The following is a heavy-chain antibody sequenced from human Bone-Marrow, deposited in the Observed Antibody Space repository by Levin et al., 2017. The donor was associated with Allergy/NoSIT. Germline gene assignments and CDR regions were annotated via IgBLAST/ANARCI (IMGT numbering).Heavy chain of an antibody. J-gene: IGHJ4*02. D-gene: IGHD3-16*02. V-gene: IGHV4-39*01. Sequence: SQTLSLTCTVSGGSIRGSDYYWGWIRQPPGKGLQWIGSIYHSGTTYYSPSLKSRVTVSVDTSKNQFSLKLTSVTAADTAVYDCASRTYREWGQGTLVTVSS. CDR2: IYHSGTT. CDR3: ASRTYRE. CDR1: GGSIRGSDYY.